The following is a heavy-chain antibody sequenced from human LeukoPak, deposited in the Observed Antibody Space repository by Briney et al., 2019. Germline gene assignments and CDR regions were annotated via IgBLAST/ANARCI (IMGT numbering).Heavy chain of an antibody. CDR1: GFTFSSYA. CDR2: IKSKTDGGTT. V-gene: IGHV3-15*01. D-gene: IGHD3-3*01. CDR3: TTDYLSGDFWSGYPLHYFDY. Sequence: GGSLRLSCAASGFTFSSYAMSWVRQAPGKGLEWVGRIKSKTDGGTTDYAAPVKGRFTISRDDSKNTLYLQMNSLKTEDTAVYYCTTDYLSGDFWSGYPLHYFDYWGQGTLVTVSS. J-gene: IGHJ4*02.